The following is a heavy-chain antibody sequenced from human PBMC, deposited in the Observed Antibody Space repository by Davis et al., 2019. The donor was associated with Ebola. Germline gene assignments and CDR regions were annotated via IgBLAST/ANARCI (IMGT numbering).Heavy chain of an antibody. CDR1: GFTFSSYA. V-gene: IGHV3-30-3*01. J-gene: IGHJ5*02. D-gene: IGHD6-13*01. Sequence: GGSLRLSCAASGFTFSSYAMHWVRQAPGKGLEWVAVISYDGSNKYYADSVKGRFTISRDNSKNTLYLQMNSLRAEDTAVYYCASQSSSFSWGQGTLVTVSS. CDR3: ASQSSSFS. CDR2: ISYDGSNK.